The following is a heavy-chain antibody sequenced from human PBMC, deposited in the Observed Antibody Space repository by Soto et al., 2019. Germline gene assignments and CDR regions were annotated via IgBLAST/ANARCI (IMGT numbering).Heavy chain of an antibody. CDR1: GASIRSTDYY. CDR3: ARTAREGDVAPHWLDR. J-gene: IGHJ5*02. V-gene: IGHV4-30-4*01. D-gene: IGHD2-21*02. Sequence: PSETLSLTCTVSGASIRSTDYYWSWIRQAPGKGLEWIGYVYYTGSTYYNPSLISRLTISVDTSKNQFSLKLTSVTAAETAVYYCARTAREGDVAPHWLDRWDQGTKVTASS. CDR2: VYYTGST.